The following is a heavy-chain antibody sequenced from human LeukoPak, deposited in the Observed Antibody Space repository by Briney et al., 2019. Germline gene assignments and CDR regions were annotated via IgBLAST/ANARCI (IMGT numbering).Heavy chain of an antibody. J-gene: IGHJ3*02. CDR3: ARDLVTVTKGFDI. D-gene: IGHD4-17*01. CDR2: IYYSGST. V-gene: IGHV4-39*07. Sequence: PSETLSLTCTISGGSISSSSYYWGWIRQPPGKGLEWIGSIYYSGSTYYNPSLKSRVTISVDTSKNQFSLKLTSVTAADTAVYYCARDLVTVTKGFDIWGQGTMVSVSS. CDR1: GGSISSSSYY.